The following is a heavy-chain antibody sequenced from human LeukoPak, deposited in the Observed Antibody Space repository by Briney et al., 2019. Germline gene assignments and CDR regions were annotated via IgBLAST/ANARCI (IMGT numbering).Heavy chain of an antibody. Sequence: PSETLSLTCAVYGGSFSGYYWSWIRQPPGKGLEWIGEINHSGSTNYNPSLKSRVTISVGTSKNQFSLKLSSVTAADTAVYYCARDLRITMVRGVIRDDAFDIWGQGTMVTVSS. CDR2: INHSGST. CDR1: GGSFSGYY. V-gene: IGHV4-34*01. J-gene: IGHJ3*02. D-gene: IGHD3-10*01. CDR3: ARDLRITMVRGVIRDDAFDI.